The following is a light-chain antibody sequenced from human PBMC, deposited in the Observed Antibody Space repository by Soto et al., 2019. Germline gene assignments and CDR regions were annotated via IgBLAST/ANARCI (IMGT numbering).Light chain of an antibody. CDR1: SSVSSRD. V-gene: IGKV3-20*01. J-gene: IGKJ2*01. CDR3: QQYDGSPPYT. CDR2: GAS. Sequence: TVLTQSPDTLSLSPGGRATLSCRASSSVSSRDLAWYQQKPGQGPRLLMYGASNRATGIPDRFGGSGSGTEFTLTISRLEPEDCGVYYCQQYDGSPPYTFGQGTRLEIK.